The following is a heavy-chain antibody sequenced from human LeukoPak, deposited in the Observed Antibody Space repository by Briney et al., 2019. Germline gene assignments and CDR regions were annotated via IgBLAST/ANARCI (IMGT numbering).Heavy chain of an antibody. CDR3: ARGENGVIYYYYYYMDV. V-gene: IGHV1-69*13. CDR1: GGTFSSYA. D-gene: IGHD4-17*01. CDR2: IIPIFGTA. J-gene: IGHJ6*03. Sequence: SVKVSCKASGGTFSSYAISWVRQAPGQGLEWMGGIIPIFGTANYAQKFQGRVTITADESTSTAYMELSSLRSEDTAVYYCARGENGVIYYYYYYMDVWGKGTTVTVSS.